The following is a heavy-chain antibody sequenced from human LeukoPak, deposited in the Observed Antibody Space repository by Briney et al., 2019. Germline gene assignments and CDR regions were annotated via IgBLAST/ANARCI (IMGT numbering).Heavy chain of an antibody. V-gene: IGHV1-8*01. J-gene: IGHJ6*02. Sequence: ASVKVSCKASGYTFTSYDINWVRQATGQGLEWMGWMNPNSGNTGYAQKFQGRVTMTRNTSISTAYMELSSLRSEDTAVYYCARGRATITSLYYGMDVWGQGTTVTVSS. D-gene: IGHD5-12*01. CDR3: ARGRATITSLYYGMDV. CDR1: GYTFTSYD. CDR2: MNPNSGNT.